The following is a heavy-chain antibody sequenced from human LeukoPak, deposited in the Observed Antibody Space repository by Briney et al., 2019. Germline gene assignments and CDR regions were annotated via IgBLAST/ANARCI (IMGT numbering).Heavy chain of an antibody. CDR1: GGSISSSNW. CDR2: INHSGST. Sequence: SETLSLTCAVSGGSISSSNWWSWVRQPPGKGLEWIGEINHSGSTNYNPSLKSRVTISVDTSKNQFSLKLSSVTAADTAVYYCASSGWYEGGIDWGQGTLVTVSS. V-gene: IGHV4-4*02. J-gene: IGHJ4*02. CDR3: ASSGWYEGGID. D-gene: IGHD6-19*01.